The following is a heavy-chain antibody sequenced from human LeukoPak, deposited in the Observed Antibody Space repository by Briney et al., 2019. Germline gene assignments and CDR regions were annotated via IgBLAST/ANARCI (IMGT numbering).Heavy chain of an antibody. V-gene: IGHV1-2*02. D-gene: IGHD4-17*01. J-gene: IGHJ4*02. CDR3: ARDIDYGGSTPYFDY. Sequence: ASVKVSCKASGYTFTGYYMHWVRQAPGQGLEWMGWINPNSGGTNYAQKFQGRVTMTRDTSISTAYMELSRLRSDDTAVYYCARDIDYGGSTPYFDYWGQGTLVTVSS. CDR1: GYTFTGYY. CDR2: INPNSGGT.